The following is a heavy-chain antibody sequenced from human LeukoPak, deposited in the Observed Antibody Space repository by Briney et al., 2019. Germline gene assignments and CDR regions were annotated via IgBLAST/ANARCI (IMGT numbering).Heavy chain of an antibody. Sequence: GASVKVSCKASGYTFTGYYIHWVRQAPGQGLEGMGWINPHSGGTNYAQKFQGGVTMTRDTSITTAYMELSSLRSGDTAVYYCARDVGEYCSSTNCYASHYWGQGTLVTVSS. V-gene: IGHV1-2*02. CDR1: GYTFTGYY. CDR2: INPHSGGT. D-gene: IGHD2-2*01. CDR3: ARDVGEYCSSTNCYASHY. J-gene: IGHJ4*02.